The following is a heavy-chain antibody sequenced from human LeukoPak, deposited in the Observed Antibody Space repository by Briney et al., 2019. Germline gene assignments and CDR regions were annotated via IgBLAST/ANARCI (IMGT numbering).Heavy chain of an antibody. CDR2: ISYDGSNK. V-gene: IGHV3-30-3*01. J-gene: IGHJ3*02. CDR3: ARDIAVAGRPTMNAFDI. Sequence: GGSLRLSCAASGFTFSSYAMHWVRQAPGKGLERVAVISYDGSNKYYADSVKGRFTISRDNSKNTLYLQMNSLRAEDTAVYYCARDIAVAGRPTMNAFDIWGQGTMVTVSS. D-gene: IGHD6-19*01. CDR1: GFTFSSYA.